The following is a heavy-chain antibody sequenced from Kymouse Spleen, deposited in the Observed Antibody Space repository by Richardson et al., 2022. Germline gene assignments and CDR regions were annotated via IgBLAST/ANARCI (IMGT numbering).Heavy chain of an antibody. J-gene: IGHJ6*02. CDR2: IYYSGST. D-gene: IGHD3-10*01. CDR1: GGSISSGGYY. V-gene: IGHV4-31*03. CDR3: AGSMVRGVPYYYYYGMDV. Sequence: QVQLQESGPGLVKPSQTLSLTCTVSGGSISSGGYYWSWIRQHPGKGLEWIGYIYYSGSTYYNPSLKSRVTISVDTSKNQFSLKLSSVTAADTAVYYCAGSMVRGVPYYYYYGMDVWGQGTTVTVSS.